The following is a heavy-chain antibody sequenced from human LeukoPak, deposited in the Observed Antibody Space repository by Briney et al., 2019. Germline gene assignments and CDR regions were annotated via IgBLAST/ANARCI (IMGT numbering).Heavy chain of an antibody. CDR3: ARMTLYCSSTSCHFDY. Sequence: GASVKVSCKASGYTFTSYDINWVRQATGQGLEWMGWMNPNSGNTGYAQKFQGRVTMTRNTSISTAYMELSSLRSEDTAVYYCARMTLYCSSTSCHFDYWGQGTIVTVSS. CDR1: GYTFTSYD. D-gene: IGHD2-2*01. CDR2: MNPNSGNT. V-gene: IGHV1-8*01. J-gene: IGHJ4*02.